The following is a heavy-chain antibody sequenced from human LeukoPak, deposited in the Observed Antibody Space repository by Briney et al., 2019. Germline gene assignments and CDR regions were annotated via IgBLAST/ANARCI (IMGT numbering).Heavy chain of an antibody. D-gene: IGHD3-22*01. CDR1: GFTFSDYY. Sequence: GGSLRLSCAASGFTFSDYYMSWIRQAPGKGLEWVSYISSSGSTIYYADSVKGRFTISRDNAKNSLYLQMNSLRAEDTAVYYCARVERYYDSSGYYTYIDYWGQGTLVTVSS. J-gene: IGHJ4*02. CDR3: ARVERYYDSSGYYTYIDY. V-gene: IGHV3-11*04. CDR2: ISSSGSTI.